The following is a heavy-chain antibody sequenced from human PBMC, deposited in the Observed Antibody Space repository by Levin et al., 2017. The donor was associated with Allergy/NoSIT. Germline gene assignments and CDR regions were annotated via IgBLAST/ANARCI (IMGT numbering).Heavy chain of an antibody. D-gene: IGHD1-26*01. CDR2: ISGSGTTI. CDR1: GFSFSVYE. V-gene: IGHV3-48*03. Sequence: SCAASGFSFSVYEMNWVRQAPGKGLEWVSYISGSGTTIYYADSVKGRFSISRDNAKNSLHLQMNSLRVDDTAIYYCARGGELPPSDAFDMWGQGTMVTVSS. J-gene: IGHJ3*02. CDR3: ARGGELPPSDAFDM.